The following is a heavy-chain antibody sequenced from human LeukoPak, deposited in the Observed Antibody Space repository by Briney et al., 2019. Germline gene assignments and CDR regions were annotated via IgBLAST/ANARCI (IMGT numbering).Heavy chain of an antibody. J-gene: IGHJ1*01. Sequence: PGGSLRLSCAASGFIFSSSWMSWVRQAPGKGLVWVSRIKGDGNTNYADSVKGRFTISRDNAKNTVSLQMNSLRAEDTGVYYCARAPSEIGGYYPEYFRHWGQGTLVTVSS. CDR1: GFIFSSSW. D-gene: IGHD3-22*01. V-gene: IGHV3-74*01. CDR3: ARAPSEIGGYYPEYFRH. CDR2: IKGDGNT.